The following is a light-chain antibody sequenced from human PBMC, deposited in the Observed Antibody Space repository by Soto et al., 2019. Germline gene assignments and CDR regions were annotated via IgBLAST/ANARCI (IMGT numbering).Light chain of an antibody. V-gene: IGKV1-5*01. CDR3: QQYYNYPYP. Sequence: DIQMTQSPSTLSASVGDRVTISCRASQSIRTYLAWYLQKPRKAPKLLFYDASTLESGVPSRFSGRGSGTEFTITISSLQPDDFAAYSCQQYYNYPYPFGQGTILEIK. CDR2: DAS. CDR1: QSIRTY. J-gene: IGKJ2*01.